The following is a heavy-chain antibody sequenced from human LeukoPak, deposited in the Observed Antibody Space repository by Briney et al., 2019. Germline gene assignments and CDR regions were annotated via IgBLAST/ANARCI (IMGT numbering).Heavy chain of an antibody. CDR2: INHSGST. V-gene: IGHV4-34*01. CDR3: ARGGWLQLGNWFDP. Sequence: SETLSLTCAVYGGSFSGYYWSWVRQPPGKGLEWMGDINHSGSTKYNPSLEGPVTISVYPAKNQFYLKLSSVPAADTAVYYCARGGWLQLGNWFDPWGQRTLVTVSS. CDR1: GGSFSGYY. J-gene: IGHJ5*02. D-gene: IGHD5-24*01.